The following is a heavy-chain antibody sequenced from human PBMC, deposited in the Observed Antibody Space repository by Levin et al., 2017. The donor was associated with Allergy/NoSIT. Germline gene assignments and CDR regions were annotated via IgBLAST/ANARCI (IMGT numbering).Heavy chain of an antibody. V-gene: IGHV3-30*18. Sequence: GGSLRLSCAASGFTFSSYGMHWVRQAPGKGLEWVAVISYDGSNKYYADSVKGRFTISRDNSKNTLYLQMNSLRAEDTAVYYCAKVDVVVVAAGIDYWGQGTLVTVSS. CDR1: GFTFSSYG. CDR2: ISYDGSNK. D-gene: IGHD2-15*01. J-gene: IGHJ4*02. CDR3: AKVDVVVVAAGIDY.